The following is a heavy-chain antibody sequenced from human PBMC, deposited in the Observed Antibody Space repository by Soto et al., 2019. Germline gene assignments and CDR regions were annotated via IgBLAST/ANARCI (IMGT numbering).Heavy chain of an antibody. CDR2: IYPGDSDT. CDR1: EDTCTNYL. J-gene: IGHJ6*02. Sequence: XESLKVSWQCSEDTCTNYLSVLVLSLHGKGLEWMGIIYPGDSDTRHSPSFQGQVTISADRSISTAYLQWSSLKASDTGMYYCARYHTLNDYFFHGMDGWAQGTTVTVS. V-gene: IGHV5-51*01. CDR3: ARYHTLNDYFFHGMDG. D-gene: IGHD2-2*01.